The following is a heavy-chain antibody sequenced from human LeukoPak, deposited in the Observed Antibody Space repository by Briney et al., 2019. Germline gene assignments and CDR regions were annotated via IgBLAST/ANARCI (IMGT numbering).Heavy chain of an antibody. Sequence: PRGSLRLSCAASGFTFRTSGMNWVRQAPGKGLEWVSYISSSGTTISYAQSVKGRFTITRDNAQNSLTLHMNTLRADDTAIYYCAKSGASPLYHMDVWGKGATVTVSS. CDR2: ISSSGTTI. D-gene: IGHD1-26*01. J-gene: IGHJ6*03. CDR1: GFTFRTSG. V-gene: IGHV3-48*01. CDR3: AKSGASPLYHMDV.